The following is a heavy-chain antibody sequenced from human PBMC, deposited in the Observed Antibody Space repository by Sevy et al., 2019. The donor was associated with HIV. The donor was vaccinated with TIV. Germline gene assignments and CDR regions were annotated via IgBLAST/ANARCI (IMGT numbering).Heavy chain of an antibody. J-gene: IGHJ4*02. CDR3: VREGLGGFSYSLDC. CDR2: MKEDGSEK. V-gene: IGHV3-7*01. CDR1: GFTFSHYW. D-gene: IGHD5-18*01. Sequence: GGSLRLSCAPSGFTFSHYWMTWVRQAPGTGLEWVATMKEDGSEKSYVDSVKGRFTISRDNAKNSLYLQMNSLRVDDTALYYCVREGLGGFSYSLDCWGQGTLVTVSS.